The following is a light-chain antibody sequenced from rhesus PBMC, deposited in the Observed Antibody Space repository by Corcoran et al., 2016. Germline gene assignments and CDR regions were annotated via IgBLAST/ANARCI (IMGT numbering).Light chain of an antibody. CDR3: AAWDASLSGDI. CDR2: SND. J-gene: IGLJ1*01. Sequence: QSVLTQPPSVSGAARKSVTISCSGSSSNIGSNSVSWYQQLPGTAPKLLMYSNDQRASGVSDRFTGSKSGTSASLAISGLQTEDDADYYCAAWDASLSGDIFGAGTRLTVL. V-gene: IGLV1-60*01. CDR1: SSNIGSNS.